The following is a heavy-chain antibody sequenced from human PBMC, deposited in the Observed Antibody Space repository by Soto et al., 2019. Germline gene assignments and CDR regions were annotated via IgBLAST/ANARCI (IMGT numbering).Heavy chain of an antibody. CDR2: IYWNDDK. Sequence: SGPTLVNPTQTLTLTCTFSGFSLSTSGVDVGWIRQPPGKALEWLALIYWNDDKRYSPSLKSRLTITKDTSKNQVVLTMTNMDPVDTATYYCAHGNPTYYDFWSGYYSWGQGTLVTVSS. D-gene: IGHD3-3*01. V-gene: IGHV2-5*01. J-gene: IGHJ4*02. CDR1: GFSLSTSGVD. CDR3: AHGNPTYYDFWSGYYS.